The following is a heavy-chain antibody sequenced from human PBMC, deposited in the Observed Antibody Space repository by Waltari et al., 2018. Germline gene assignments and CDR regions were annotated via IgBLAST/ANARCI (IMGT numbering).Heavy chain of an antibody. Sequence: QVQLVESGGGVVQPGRSLRLSCAASGFTFTYYSMHWVRQAPGKGLEWVALISYDGNNKYYADSMTGRFTISRDNSKNTLCLQMDNLTPEDTGVYFCVRGGRLATAAPDYWGQGTLVTVS. J-gene: IGHJ4*02. D-gene: IGHD6-13*01. V-gene: IGHV3-30-3*01. CDR2: ISYDGNNK. CDR3: VRGGRLATAAPDY. CDR1: GFTFTYYS.